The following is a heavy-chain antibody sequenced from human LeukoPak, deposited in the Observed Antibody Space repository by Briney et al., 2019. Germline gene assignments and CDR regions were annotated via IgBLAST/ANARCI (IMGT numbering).Heavy chain of an antibody. V-gene: IGHV3-30*03. D-gene: IGHD3-16*01. CDR3: ARDPGWGAFDH. J-gene: IGHJ4*02. CDR1: GFTFSSYA. CDR2: ISFDGSNE. Sequence: GGSLRLSCAASGFTFSSYAMHWVRQAPGKGLEWVAVISFDGSNEFYADSVKGRFSISRDKSKNTVSLQMNSLRTEDTAVYYCARDPGWGAFDHWGQGTLVTVSS.